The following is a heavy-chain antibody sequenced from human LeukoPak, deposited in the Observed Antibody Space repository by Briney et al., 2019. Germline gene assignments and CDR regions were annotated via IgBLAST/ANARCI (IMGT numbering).Heavy chain of an antibody. CDR2: IKSKTDGGTT. D-gene: IGHD3-16*01. V-gene: IGHV3-15*01. Sequence: PGGSLRLSCLASGFTFSNSWMTWVRQAPGKGLEWVGRIKSKTDGGTTDYAAPVKGRFTISRDDSKNTLYLQMNSLKTEDTAVYYCTTDRLVRSHLGPAFDIWGQGTMVIVSS. CDR1: GFTFSNSW. CDR3: TTDRLVRSHLGPAFDI. J-gene: IGHJ3*02.